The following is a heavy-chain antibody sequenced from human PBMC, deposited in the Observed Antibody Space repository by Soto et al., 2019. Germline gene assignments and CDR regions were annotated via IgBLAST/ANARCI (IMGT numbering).Heavy chain of an antibody. J-gene: IGHJ3*02. Sequence: GGSLRLSCAASGFTFSTYAMAWVRQAPGKGLEWVSGVSGSGVSTDYADAVKGRFSISRDNSKNTLYLQMNSLRAEDTAVYYCVRGGGFDWLLYGAFDIWGQGTMVTVSS. CDR1: GFTFSTYA. CDR2: VSGSGVST. CDR3: VRGGGFDWLLYGAFDI. V-gene: IGHV3-23*01. D-gene: IGHD3-9*01.